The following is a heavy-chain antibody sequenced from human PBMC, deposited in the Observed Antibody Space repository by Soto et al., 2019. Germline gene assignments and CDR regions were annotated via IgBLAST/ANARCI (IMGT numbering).Heavy chain of an antibody. Sequence: GESLKISCPGSGYTFTSYWIAWVRQMPGKGLEWLGIIYPGDSDTRYSPSFQGQVTISADKSLSTAYLQWSSQKASDIAIYYCARVSAAGSWFDSWGQGTLVTVSS. J-gene: IGHJ5*01. D-gene: IGHD6-13*01. V-gene: IGHV5-51*01. CDR1: GYTFTSYW. CDR3: ARVSAAGSWFDS. CDR2: IYPGDSDT.